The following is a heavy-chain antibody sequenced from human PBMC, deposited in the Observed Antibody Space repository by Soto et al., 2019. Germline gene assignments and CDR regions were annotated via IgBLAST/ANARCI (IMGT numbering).Heavy chain of an antibody. D-gene: IGHD5-18*01. Sequence: PGGSLRLSCAASGFTFSSYAMHWVRQAPGKGLEWVAVISYDGSNKYYADSVKGRFTISRDNSKNTLYLQMNSLRAEDTAVYYCARHPLGYPNWFDPWGQGTLVTVSS. CDR1: GFTFSSYA. CDR2: ISYDGSNK. V-gene: IGHV3-30-3*01. CDR3: ARHPLGYPNWFDP. J-gene: IGHJ5*02.